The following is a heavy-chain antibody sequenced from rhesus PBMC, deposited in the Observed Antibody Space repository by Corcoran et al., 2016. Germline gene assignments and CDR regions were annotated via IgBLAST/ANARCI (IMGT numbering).Heavy chain of an antibody. CDR2: NNYRGST. V-gene: IGHV4-122*02. CDR1: GGFIRIGSSY. CDR3: ARDNSNRFDV. D-gene: IGHD1-26*01. J-gene: IGHJ5-1*01. Sequence: QVQLQESGPGLVTPSETLYLTCSVSGGFIRIGSSYCRWIRQPPGKGLEWIGYNNYRGSTSNNQSLKSRVTISRDTSKNQFSLKRTSVTAADTAVYYCARDNSNRFDVWGAGVLVTVSS.